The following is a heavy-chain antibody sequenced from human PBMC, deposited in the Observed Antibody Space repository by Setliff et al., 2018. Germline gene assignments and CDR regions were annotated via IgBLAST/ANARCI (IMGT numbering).Heavy chain of an antibody. D-gene: IGHD3-10*01. CDR2: INIGGGSA. CDR3: ARAGMASLHRKGVFEH. V-gene: IGHV1-46*01. CDR1: GYTFTSYY. J-gene: IGHJ4*02. Sequence: ASVKVSCKASGYTFTSYYMYWLRQAPGQGPEWMGIINIGGGSASYAQKFQDRVTMTRETSTSTVYLEVTSLRSEDTAVYYCARAGMASLHRKGVFEHWGQGTLVTVSS.